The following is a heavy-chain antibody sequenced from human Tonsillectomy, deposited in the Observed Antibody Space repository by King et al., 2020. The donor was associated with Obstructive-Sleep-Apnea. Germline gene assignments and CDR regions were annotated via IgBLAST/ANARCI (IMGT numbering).Heavy chain of an antibody. CDR3: ARGTTTYCSGGSCYSAEYFQH. Sequence: VQLQESGPGLVKPSQTLSLTCTVSGGSISSGGYYWRWIRQHPGKGLEWIGYIYYSGSTYYNPSLKSRVTISVDTSKNQFSLKLSSVTAADTAVYYCARGTTTYCSGGSCYSAEYFQHWGQGTLVTVSS. J-gene: IGHJ1*01. V-gene: IGHV4-31*03. CDR1: GGSISSGGYY. CDR2: IYYSGST. D-gene: IGHD2-15*01.